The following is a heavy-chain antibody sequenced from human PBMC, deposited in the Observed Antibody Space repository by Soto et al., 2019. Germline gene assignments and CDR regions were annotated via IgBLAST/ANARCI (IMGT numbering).Heavy chain of an antibody. CDR2: FYYSGST. V-gene: IGHV4-39*01. CDR1: GGSISSSSYY. Sequence: TLSLTCTVSGGSISSSSYYWGWIRQSPGKGLEWIGSFYYSGSTYYSPSLKSRVTISGDTSKKQISLRLSSVTAADTAVYYCARISVASRYMDVWGKGTTVTVSS. CDR3: ARISVASRYMDV. J-gene: IGHJ6*03.